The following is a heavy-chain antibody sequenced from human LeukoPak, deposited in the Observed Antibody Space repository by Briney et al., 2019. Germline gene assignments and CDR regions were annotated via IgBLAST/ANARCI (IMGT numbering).Heavy chain of an antibody. Sequence: PGGSLRLSCAASGFTFSSYGMHWVRQAPGKGLEWVAVISYDGSNKYYADSVKGRFTISRDNSKNTLYLQMNSLRAEDTAVYYCAKVDSCSTDSGYDCFDYWGQGTLVTVSS. J-gene: IGHJ4*02. CDR3: AKVDSCSTDSGYDCFDY. CDR2: ISYDGSNK. D-gene: IGHD5-12*01. V-gene: IGHV3-30*18. CDR1: GFTFSSYG.